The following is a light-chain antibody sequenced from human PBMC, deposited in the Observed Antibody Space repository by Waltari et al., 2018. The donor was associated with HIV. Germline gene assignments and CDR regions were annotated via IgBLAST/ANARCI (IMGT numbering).Light chain of an antibody. J-gene: IGLJ2*01. CDR2: GKN. CDR1: SLRSYY. V-gene: IGLV3-19*01. Sequence: SSELTQDPAVSVALGQTVRITCQGDSLRSYYASWYQQKPGQAPVLVIYGKNNRPSGIPDRFSGASSGNTAAITITGAEAEDEADYYRNSRDSSGNHLDVVFGGGTKLTVL. CDR3: NSRDSSGNHLDVV.